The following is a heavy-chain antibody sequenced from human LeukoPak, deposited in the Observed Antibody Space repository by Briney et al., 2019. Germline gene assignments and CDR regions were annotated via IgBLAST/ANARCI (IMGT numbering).Heavy chain of an antibody. Sequence: SETLSLTCTVSGGSISSGGNYWSWIRQRPGKGLEWIGYIYYSGSTYYNPSLKSRVTISVDTSKNQFSLKLSSVTAADTPVYSCARSPRSTSFQFWGQGTLVTVSS. D-gene: IGHD2-2*01. J-gene: IGHJ4*02. CDR2: IYYSGST. V-gene: IGHV4-31*03. CDR3: ARSPRSTSFQF. CDR1: GGSISSGGNY.